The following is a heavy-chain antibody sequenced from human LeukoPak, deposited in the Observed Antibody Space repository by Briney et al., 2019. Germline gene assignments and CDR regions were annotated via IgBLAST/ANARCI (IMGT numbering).Heavy chain of an antibody. CDR1: GFTFSSYW. CDR2: IKHDGSED. V-gene: IGHV3-7*01. Sequence: AGGSLRLSCAASGFTFSSYWMTWVRQAPGKGLEWVATIKHDGSEDYYVDSVKGRFTISRDNAKSSMWLQMSSLRAEDTAVYYCARDDGYSYAFDYWGQGTLVTVSS. CDR3: ARDDGYSYAFDY. J-gene: IGHJ4*02. D-gene: IGHD5-18*01.